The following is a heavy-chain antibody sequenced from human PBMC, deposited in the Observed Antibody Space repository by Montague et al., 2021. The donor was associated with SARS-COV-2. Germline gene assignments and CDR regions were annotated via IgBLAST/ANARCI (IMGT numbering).Heavy chain of an antibody. J-gene: IGHJ6*02. D-gene: IGHD3-16*01. Sequence: SLRLSCAASGFTFSSYWMHWVRQAPGTGLDWVSRVKGDGSRISYADSVKGRFTISRDNAKNTLYLQMNSLRAEDTAVYFCARGYLPVGGSENWGSYGMDVWGQGTTVTVSS. V-gene: IGHV3-74*01. CDR3: ARGYLPVGGSENWGSYGMDV. CDR2: VKGDGSRI. CDR1: GFTFSSYW.